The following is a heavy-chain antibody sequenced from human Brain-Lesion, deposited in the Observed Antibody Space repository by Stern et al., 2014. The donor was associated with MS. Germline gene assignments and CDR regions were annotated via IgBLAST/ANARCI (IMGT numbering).Heavy chain of an antibody. D-gene: IGHD3-22*01. CDR2: INPKSGGT. V-gene: IGHV1-2*04. CDR1: GYTFTGYY. Sequence: MQLVESGAEVKKPGASVKVSCKASGYTFTGYYMHWVRQAPGQGLEWMGWINPKSGGTNYAQKFQGWVTMTRDTSINTAYMELSRLRSDDTAVYYCATYYYDATSYNDFWGQGTLVTVSS. J-gene: IGHJ4*02. CDR3: ATYYYDATSYNDF.